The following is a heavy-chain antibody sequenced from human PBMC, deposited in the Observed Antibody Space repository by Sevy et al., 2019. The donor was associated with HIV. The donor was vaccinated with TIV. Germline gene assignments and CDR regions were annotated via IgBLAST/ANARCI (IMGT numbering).Heavy chain of an antibody. V-gene: IGHV3-23*01. D-gene: IGHD3-22*01. CDR2: ISGSGGST. J-gene: IGHJ6*02. CDR3: ARGGYYYDSSGYYSRTYGMDV. CDR1: GFTFSSYA. Sequence: GGSLILSCAASGFTFSSYAMSWVRQAPGKGLEWVSAISGSGGSTYYADSVKGRFTISRDNSKNTLYLQMNSLRAEDTAVYYCARGGYYYDSSGYYSRTYGMDVWGQGTTVTVSS.